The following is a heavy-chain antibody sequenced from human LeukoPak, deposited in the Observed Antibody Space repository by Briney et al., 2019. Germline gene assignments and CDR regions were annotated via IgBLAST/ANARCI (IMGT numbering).Heavy chain of an antibody. V-gene: IGHV5-51*01. D-gene: IGHD3-16*01. Sequence: GESLKISCKGSGYSFTSYWIGWVRQMPGKGLEWMGIIYPGDSDTRYSPSFQGQVTISADKSISTAYLQWSSLKASDTAMYYCAIFDFLFGGIDKWFDPWGQGTQVTVSS. J-gene: IGHJ5*02. CDR2: IYPGDSDT. CDR3: AIFDFLFGGIDKWFDP. CDR1: GYSFTSYW.